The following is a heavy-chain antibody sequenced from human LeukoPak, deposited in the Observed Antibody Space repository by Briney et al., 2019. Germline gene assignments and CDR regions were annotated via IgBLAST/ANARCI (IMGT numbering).Heavy chain of an antibody. V-gene: IGHV3-7*01. CDR1: GFAFSNYW. D-gene: IGHD2-2*01. Sequence: PGGSLRLSCAASGFAFSNYWMNWVRQAPGKGLEWVANIKQDGSETYYVDSVKGRFTISRDNAKNSLYLQMNSLRAEDTALYYCGSTNSSSYWGQGTLVTVSS. J-gene: IGHJ4*02. CDR2: IKQDGSET. CDR3: GSTNSSSY.